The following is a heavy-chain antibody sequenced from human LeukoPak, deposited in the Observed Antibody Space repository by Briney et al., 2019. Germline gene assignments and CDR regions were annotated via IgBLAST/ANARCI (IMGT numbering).Heavy chain of an antibody. CDR2: IKQDGSEK. CDR1: GLTFGTYW. V-gene: IGHV3-7*01. Sequence: GGSLRFSCVASGLTFGTYWRSWVRKAPGKGLKWVANIKQDGSEKYYIDSVQGRFTVSRDNAKNSLFLQVDSLRDEDTGVYYCARGWGSSGPGDLWGPGTLVTVSS. CDR3: ARGWGSSGPGDL. D-gene: IGHD6-19*01. J-gene: IGHJ5*02.